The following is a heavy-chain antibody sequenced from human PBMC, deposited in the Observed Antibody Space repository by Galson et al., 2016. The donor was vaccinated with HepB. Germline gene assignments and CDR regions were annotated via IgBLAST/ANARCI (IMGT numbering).Heavy chain of an antibody. V-gene: IGHV3-11*06. D-gene: IGHD3-22*01. CDR3: ATGPPSYYYDSSGYYSG. J-gene: IGHJ4*02. Sequence: AGSVKGRFTVSRDNAKNSLYLQMNSLRAEDTAVYYCATGPPSYYYDSSGYYSGWGQGTLVTVSS.